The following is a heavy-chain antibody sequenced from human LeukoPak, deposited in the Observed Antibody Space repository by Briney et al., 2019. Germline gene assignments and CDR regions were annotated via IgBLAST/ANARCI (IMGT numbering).Heavy chain of an antibody. D-gene: IGHD3-10*01. CDR3: ARGGYYGSGNDFRFDP. CDR1: GYSITSAYY. J-gene: IGHJ5*02. CDR2: FFLKGST. V-gene: IGHV4-38-2*02. Sequence: SETLSLTCTVSGYSITSAYYWGWIRQPPGKGLEWIGSFFLKGSTYYNPSLKSRVTISVDTSKNQFSLTLSSVTAADTAVYYCARGGYYGSGNDFRFDPWGQGTLVTVSS.